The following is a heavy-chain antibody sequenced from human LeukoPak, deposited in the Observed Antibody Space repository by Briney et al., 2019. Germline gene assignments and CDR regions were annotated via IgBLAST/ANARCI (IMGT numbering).Heavy chain of an antibody. CDR2: IYSGGST. J-gene: IGHJ6*03. CDR3: AKEEIASVRFLEWLSPYYYYMDV. V-gene: IGHV3-66*01. CDR1: EFSVGSNY. Sequence: GGSLRLSCAASEFSVGSNYMTWVRQAPGKGLEWVSLIYSGGSTYYADSVKGRFTISRDNSKNTLYLQMNSLRAEDTAVYYCAKEEIASVRFLEWLSPYYYYMDVWGKGTTVTVSS. D-gene: IGHD3-3*01.